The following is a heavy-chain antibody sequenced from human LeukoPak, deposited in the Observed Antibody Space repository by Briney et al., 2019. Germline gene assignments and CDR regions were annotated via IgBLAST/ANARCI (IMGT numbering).Heavy chain of an antibody. CDR3: ARESHGSGSYIDP. J-gene: IGHJ5*02. CDR1: GGSISRYY. V-gene: IGHV4-59*01. D-gene: IGHD3-10*01. CDR2: IYYSRSS. Sequence: SETLSLTCSISGGSISRYYWSWIRQPVGRGLEWIGYIYYSRSSDYNPSLKNRVTISVDTSKNQFSLKLSSVTAADTAVYYCARESHGSGSYIDPWGQGTLVTVSS.